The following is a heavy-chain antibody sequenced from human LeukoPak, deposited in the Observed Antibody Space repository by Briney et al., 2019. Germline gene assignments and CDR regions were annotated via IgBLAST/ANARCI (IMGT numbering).Heavy chain of an antibody. CDR3: ARDGTHEHDAFDI. V-gene: IGHV4-4*07. CDR2: IYTSGTT. D-gene: IGHD1/OR15-1a*01. CDR1: GGSISSYF. Sequence: KPSETLSLTCTVSGGSISSYFWTWIRQPAGKGLEWIGRIYTSGTTNYSPSLKSRVTMSVDTSKNQFSLNLSSVTAADTAVYYCARDGTHEHDAFDIWGQGTMVTVSS. J-gene: IGHJ3*02.